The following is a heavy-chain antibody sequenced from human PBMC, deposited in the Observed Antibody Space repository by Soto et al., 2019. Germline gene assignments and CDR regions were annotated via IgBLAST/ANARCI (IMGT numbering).Heavy chain of an antibody. Sequence: HAGGSLRLSYAASGFTFSGSAMHWVRQASGKGLEWVGRIRSKANSYATAYAASVKGRFTISRDDSKNTVYLQMNSLKIEDTAMYYCTRHGSPTPMLDYWGQGTLVTVS. J-gene: IGHJ4*02. D-gene: IGHD3-10*01. CDR1: GFTFSGSA. CDR2: IRSKANSYAT. V-gene: IGHV3-73*01. CDR3: TRHGSPTPMLDY.